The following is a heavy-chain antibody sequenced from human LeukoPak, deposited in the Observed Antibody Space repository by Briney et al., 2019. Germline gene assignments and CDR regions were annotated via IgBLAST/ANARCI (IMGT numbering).Heavy chain of an antibody. Sequence: GGSLRLSCAASGFTFSSYAMSWVRQAPGKGLEWVSAISGSGGSTYYADSVKGRFTISRDNSKNTLYLQMNSLSAEDTAVYYCANPHIDSYYYDSSGYFDYWGQGTLVTVSS. CDR2: ISGSGGST. D-gene: IGHD3-22*01. J-gene: IGHJ4*02. CDR3: ANPHIDSYYYDSSGYFDY. V-gene: IGHV3-23*01. CDR1: GFTFSSYA.